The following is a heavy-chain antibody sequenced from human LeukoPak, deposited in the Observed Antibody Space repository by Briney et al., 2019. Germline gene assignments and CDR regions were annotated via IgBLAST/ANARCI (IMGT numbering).Heavy chain of an antibody. CDR2: WYYGST. D-gene: IGHD6-13*01. Sequence: KPSETLSLTCSVSGDSISRYYWSWIRQSPGKGPEWIGYWYYGSTKYNPSLKSRVTISLDTSKKQFSLQVGFMNAADAAVYYCARGGPDSSNWYDFNYWGQGTLVTVSS. CDR1: GDSISRYY. CDR3: ARGGPDSSNWYDFNY. V-gene: IGHV4-59*01. J-gene: IGHJ4*02.